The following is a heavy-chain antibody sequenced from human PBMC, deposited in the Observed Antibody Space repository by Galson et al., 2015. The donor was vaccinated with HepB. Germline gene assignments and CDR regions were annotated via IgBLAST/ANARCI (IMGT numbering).Heavy chain of an antibody. D-gene: IGHD5/OR15-5a*01. V-gene: IGHV5-10-1*01. CDR2: IDPSDSYT. J-gene: IGHJ6*02. CDR1: GYSFTTYW. Sequence: QSGAEVKKPGESLRISCTGSGYSFTTYWITWVRQMPGKGLEWMGRIDPSDSYTNYSPSFQGHVTISADKSISTAYLQWSSLKASDTAMYYCARYEVSTQLSMDVWGQGTTVTVSS. CDR3: ARYEVSTQLSMDV.